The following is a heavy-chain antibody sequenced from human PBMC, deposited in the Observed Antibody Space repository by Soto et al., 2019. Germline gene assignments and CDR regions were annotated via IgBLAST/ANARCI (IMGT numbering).Heavy chain of an antibody. Sequence: EVQLLESGGGLVQPGGSLRLSCAASGFTFSSYAMNWVRQAPGKGLEWVSGISSSGGATYYADSVKGRFTISRSNSKNTLYLQMNSLRAEATAVYYCAKDKGSTVSPSDYYYNGMDVWGQGTTVTVSS. CDR1: GFTFSSYA. CDR3: AKDKGSTVSPSDYYYNGMDV. D-gene: IGHD4-17*01. V-gene: IGHV3-23*01. J-gene: IGHJ6*02. CDR2: ISSSGGAT.